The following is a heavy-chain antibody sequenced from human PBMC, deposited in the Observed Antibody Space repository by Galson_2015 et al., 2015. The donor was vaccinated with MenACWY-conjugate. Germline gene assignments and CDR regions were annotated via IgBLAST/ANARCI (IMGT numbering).Heavy chain of an antibody. V-gene: IGHV1-3*04. CDR1: GGTFTSYA. Sequence: SVKVSCKASGGTFTSYAMHWVRQAPGQRLEWMGWINTGNGNTKYSQKFQGRVTITRDTSASTAYMELSSLRSEDTAVYYCARDRSTTGFDAFDIWGQGTMVTVSS. CDR3: ARDRSTTGFDAFDI. J-gene: IGHJ3*02. CDR2: INTGNGNT. D-gene: IGHD4-17*01.